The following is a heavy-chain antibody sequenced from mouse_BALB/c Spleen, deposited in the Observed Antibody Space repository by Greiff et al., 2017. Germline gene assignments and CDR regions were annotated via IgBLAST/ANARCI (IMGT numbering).Heavy chain of an antibody. CDR3: AREGLLQLPFAY. CDR2: ISSGGSYT. Sequence: EVMVVESGGGLVKPGGSLKLSCAASGFTFSSYAMSWVRQSPEKRLEWVAEISSGGSYTYYPDTVTGRFTISRDNAKNTLYLEMSSLRSEDTAMYNCAREGLLQLPFAYWGQGTLVTVSA. J-gene: IGHJ3*01. D-gene: IGHD1-2*01. V-gene: IGHV5-9-4*01. CDR1: GFTFSSYA.